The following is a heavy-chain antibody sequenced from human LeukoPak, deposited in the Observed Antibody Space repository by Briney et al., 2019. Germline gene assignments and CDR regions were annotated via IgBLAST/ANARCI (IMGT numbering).Heavy chain of an antibody. CDR2: IYYSGST. J-gene: IGHJ4*02. CDR1: GGSISSSSYY. Sequence: PSETLSLTCTVSGGSISSSSYYWGWIRQPPGKGLEWIGSIYYSGSTYYNPSLKSRVTISVDTSKNQFSLKLSSVTAADTAVYYCASSILRYFDWSTDYWGQGTLVTVSS. V-gene: IGHV4-39*01. D-gene: IGHD3-9*01. CDR3: ASSILRYFDWSTDY.